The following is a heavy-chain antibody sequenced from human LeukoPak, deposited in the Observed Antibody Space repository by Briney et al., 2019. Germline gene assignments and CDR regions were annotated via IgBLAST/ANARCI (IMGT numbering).Heavy chain of an antibody. V-gene: IGHV1-2*02. CDR3: AVGTSIFGLVRTNWFDP. Sequence: ASLKVSCKASGYSFTGHYMHWVRQTPGQGLEWMGWINPNSGDTKYPQKFQGRVTMTRDTSISTSYMELSSLRSDDTAVYYCAVGTSIFGLVRTNWFDPWGQGTLVTVSS. CDR1: GYSFTGHY. CDR2: INPNSGDT. D-gene: IGHD3-3*01. J-gene: IGHJ5*02.